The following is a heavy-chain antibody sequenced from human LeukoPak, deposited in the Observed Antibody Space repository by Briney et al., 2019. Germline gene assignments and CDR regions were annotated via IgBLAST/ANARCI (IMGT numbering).Heavy chain of an antibody. CDR2: IYYSGST. J-gene: IGHJ4*02. V-gene: IGHV4-59*01. CDR1: GGSISSYY. D-gene: IGHD3-10*01. CDR3: AREKTMVLDY. Sequence: PSETLSLTCTVSGGSISSYYWSWIRQPPGKGLEWIGYIYYSGSTNYNPSLKSRVTISVDTSKNQFSLKLSSVTAADTAVYYCAREKTMVLDYWGQGTLVTVSS.